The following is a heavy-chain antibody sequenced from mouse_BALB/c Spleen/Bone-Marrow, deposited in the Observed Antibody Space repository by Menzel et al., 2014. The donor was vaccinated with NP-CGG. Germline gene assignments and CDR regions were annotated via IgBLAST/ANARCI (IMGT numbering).Heavy chain of an antibody. CDR3: TREGYYGSSYVDY. D-gene: IGHD1-1*01. J-gene: IGHJ2*01. Sequence: VQVVESGAELVRPGASVKLSCKASGYTFTSYWINWVKQRPGQGLEWIGNIYPSDSYTNYNQKFKDKATLTVDKSSSTAYMQLSSPTSDDSAVYYCTREGYYGSSYVDYWGQGTTLTVSS. V-gene: IGHV1-69*02. CDR1: GYTFTSYW. CDR2: IYPSDSYT.